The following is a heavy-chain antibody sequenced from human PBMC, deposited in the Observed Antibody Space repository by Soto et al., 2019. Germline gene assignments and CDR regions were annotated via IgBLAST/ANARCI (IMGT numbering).Heavy chain of an antibody. CDR2: IGTAGDP. V-gene: IGHV3-13*05. CDR3: ARAAAAGTRVGAFDI. D-gene: IGHD6-13*01. Sequence: WGSLRLSCAASGFTFGSYDMHCFRQSTWKCREWVSAIGTAGDPYYPGSVKGRFTISRENAKNSLYLQMNSLRAGDTAVYYCARAAAAGTRVGAFDIWGQGTMVTVSS. CDR1: GFTFGSYD. J-gene: IGHJ3*02.